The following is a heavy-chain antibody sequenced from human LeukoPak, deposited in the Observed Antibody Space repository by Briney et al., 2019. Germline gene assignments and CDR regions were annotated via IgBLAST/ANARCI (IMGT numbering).Heavy chain of an antibody. CDR3: ARSRQPKYSGSYPGTDY. D-gene: IGHD1-26*01. CDR2: ISAYNGNT. Sequence: ASVKVSCKASGYTFTSYGISWVRQAPGQGLEWMGWISAYNGNTNYAQKLQGRVTMTTDTSTSTAYMELRSLRSDDTAVYYCARSRQPKYSGSYPGTDYWGQGTLVTVSS. CDR1: GYTFTSYG. J-gene: IGHJ4*02. V-gene: IGHV1-18*01.